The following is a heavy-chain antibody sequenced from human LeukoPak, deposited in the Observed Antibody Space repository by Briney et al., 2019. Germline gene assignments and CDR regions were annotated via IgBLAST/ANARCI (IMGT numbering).Heavy chain of an antibody. V-gene: IGHV3-23*01. Sequence: GGSLRLSCAASGFTFSSYAMSWVRQAPGKGLEWVSAISGSGGSTYYADSVKGRFTISRDNSKNTLYLQMNSLRAKDTAVYYCAKDRSDAIVVVVAALDYWGQGTLVTVSS. D-gene: IGHD2-15*01. J-gene: IGHJ4*02. CDR1: GFTFSSYA. CDR3: AKDRSDAIVVVVAALDY. CDR2: ISGSGGST.